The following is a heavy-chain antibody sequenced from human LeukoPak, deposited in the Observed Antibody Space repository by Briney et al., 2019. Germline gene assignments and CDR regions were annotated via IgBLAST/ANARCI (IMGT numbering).Heavy chain of an antibody. Sequence: SETLSLTCTVSGGSISSSSYYWGWIRQPPGKGLEWIGSIYYSGSTYYNPSLKSRVTISVDTSKNQFSLKLSSVTAADTAVYYCARDTAMVRAFDYWGQGTLVTVSS. V-gene: IGHV4-39*02. CDR1: GGSISSSSYY. D-gene: IGHD5-18*01. J-gene: IGHJ4*02. CDR2: IYYSGST. CDR3: ARDTAMVRAFDY.